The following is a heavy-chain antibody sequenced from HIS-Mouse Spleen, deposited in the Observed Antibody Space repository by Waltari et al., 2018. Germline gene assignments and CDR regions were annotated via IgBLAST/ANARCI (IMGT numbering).Heavy chain of an antibody. CDR3: ARERRGPGWFDP. D-gene: IGHD5-12*01. CDR2: IKQDGSEK. J-gene: IGHJ5*02. V-gene: IGHV3-7*01. Sequence: EVQLVESGGGLVQPGGSLRLSCAASGLTFSSYWMRWVRQAPGKGLEWVANIKQDGSEKYYVDSVKGRFTISRDNAKNSLYLQMNSLRAEDTAVYYCARERRGPGWFDPWGQGTLVTVSS. CDR1: GLTFSSYW.